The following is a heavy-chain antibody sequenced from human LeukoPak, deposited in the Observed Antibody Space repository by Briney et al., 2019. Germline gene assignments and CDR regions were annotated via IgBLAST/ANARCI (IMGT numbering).Heavy chain of an antibody. D-gene: IGHD3-22*01. CDR2: IHYTGST. V-gene: IGHV4-59*01. CDR1: GGSINSYY. CDR3: ARYGHYYDSSGYPLYYFDY. Sequence: SETLSLTCTVSGGSINSYYWSWIRQPPGKGLECIGYIHYTGSTNYNPSLKSRVTISVDTSKNQFSLKLSSVTAADTAVYYCARYGHYYDSSGYPLYYFDYWGQGTLVTVSS. J-gene: IGHJ4*02.